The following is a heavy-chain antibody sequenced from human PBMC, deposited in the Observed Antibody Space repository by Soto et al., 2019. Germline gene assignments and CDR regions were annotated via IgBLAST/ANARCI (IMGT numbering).Heavy chain of an antibody. V-gene: IGHV4-31*03. J-gene: IGHJ5*02. CDR2: IYYSGST. D-gene: IGHD3-22*01. CDR3: ARTSYYYDSSGYLNWFDP. Sequence: SETLSLTCTVSGGSISSGGYYWSWIRQHPGKGLEWIGYIYYSGSTYYNPSLKSRVTISVDTSKNQFSLKLSSVTAADTAVYYCARTSYYYDSSGYLNWFDPWGQGTLVTVSS. CDR1: GGSISSGGYY.